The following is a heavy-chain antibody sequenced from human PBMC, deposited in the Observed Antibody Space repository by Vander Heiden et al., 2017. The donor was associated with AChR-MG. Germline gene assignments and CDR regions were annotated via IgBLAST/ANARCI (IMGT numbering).Heavy chain of an antibody. J-gene: IGHJ3*02. V-gene: IGHV3-11*01. Sequence: QVQLVASGGGVVKPGGSLSLSCAASGFTFSDYYMGWIRQAPGKGLEWVSYISSSGSTIYYADSVKGRFTISRDNAKNSLYLQMNSLRAEDTAVYYCARVGLPAAPMWAFDIWGQGTMVTVSS. CDR2: ISSSGSTI. CDR3: ARVGLPAAPMWAFDI. D-gene: IGHD2-2*01. CDR1: GFTFSDYY.